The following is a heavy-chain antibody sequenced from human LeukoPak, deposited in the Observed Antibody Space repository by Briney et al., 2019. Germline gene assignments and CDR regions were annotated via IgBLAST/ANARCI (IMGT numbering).Heavy chain of an antibody. V-gene: IGHV3-23*01. CDR3: AKGRWGLTINNFDI. CDR1: GFSLTTYA. Sequence: GGSLRLSCAASGFSLTTYAMGWVRQAPGKGLEWVSVINDRGDSTYYADSVKGRFTISRDSSKNTLYLQMNSLRGEDTAVYYCAKGRWGLTINNFDIWGQRTMVTVSS. CDR2: INDRGDST. D-gene: IGHD3-9*01. J-gene: IGHJ3*02.